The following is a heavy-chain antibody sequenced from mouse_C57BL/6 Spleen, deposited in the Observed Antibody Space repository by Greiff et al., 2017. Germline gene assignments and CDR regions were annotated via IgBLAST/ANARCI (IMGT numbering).Heavy chain of an antibody. J-gene: IGHJ2*01. CDR3: ARSSNWGPFDY. CDR2: IDPSDSYT. D-gene: IGHD4-1*02. V-gene: IGHV1-69*01. CDR1: GYTFTSYW. Sequence: VQLQQPGAELVMPGASVKLSCKASGYTFTSYWMHWVKQRPGQGLEWIGEIDPSDSYTNYNQKFKGKSTLTVDKSSSTAYMQLSSLTSEDSAVYYCARSSNWGPFDYWGQGTTLTVSS.